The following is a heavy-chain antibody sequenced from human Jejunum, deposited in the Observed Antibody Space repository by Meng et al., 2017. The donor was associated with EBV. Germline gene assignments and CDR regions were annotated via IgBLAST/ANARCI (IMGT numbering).Heavy chain of an antibody. CDR3: ARGSSWNRGDY. CDR1: GYNLTNYA. J-gene: IGHJ4*02. CDR2: ISAGSGDT. Sequence: QVHLVQSGAEVKKPGASVKVSCKASGYNLTNYALHWVRQAPGQGLEWMGYISAGSGDTKNSQKFQGRVTFTRDTSASTVYMELSSLRSEDTAMYYCARGSSWNRGDYWGQGTLVTVSS. V-gene: IGHV1-3*01. D-gene: IGHD6-13*01.